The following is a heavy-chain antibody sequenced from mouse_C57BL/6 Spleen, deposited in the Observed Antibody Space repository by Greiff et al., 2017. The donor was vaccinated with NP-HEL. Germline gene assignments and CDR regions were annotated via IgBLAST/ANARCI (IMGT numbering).Heavy chain of an antibody. Sequence: QVQLKESGPGILQSSQTLSLTCSFSGFSLSTSGMGVSWIRQPSGKGLEWLAHIYWDDDKRYNPSLKSRLTISKDTSRNQVFLKITSVDTADTATYYCARGVYYSNYYYAMDYWGQGTSVTVSS. CDR1: GFSLSTSGMG. J-gene: IGHJ4*01. D-gene: IGHD2-5*01. V-gene: IGHV8-12*01. CDR3: ARGVYYSNYYYAMDY. CDR2: IYWDDDK.